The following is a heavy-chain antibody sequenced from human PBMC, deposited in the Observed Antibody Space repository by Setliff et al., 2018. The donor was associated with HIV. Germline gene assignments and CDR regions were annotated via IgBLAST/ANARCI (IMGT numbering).Heavy chain of an antibody. CDR2: ISASATYI. J-gene: IGHJ6*02. V-gene: IGHV3-21*01. CDR1: GFTFDDYI. CDR3: ARDIFVGEGGYGMDV. Sequence: PGGSLRLSCAASGFTFDDYIMHWVRQVPGRGLEWVSPISASATYIYYADSVKGRFTISRDNAENSLYLQMNSLRAEDTAVYYCARDIFVGEGGYGMDVWGQGTTVTVSS. D-gene: IGHD3-3*01.